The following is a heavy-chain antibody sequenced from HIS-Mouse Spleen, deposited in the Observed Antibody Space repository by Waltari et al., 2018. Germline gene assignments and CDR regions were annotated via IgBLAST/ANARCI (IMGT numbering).Heavy chain of an antibody. Sequence: QVLLVQSGAEVKKPGAPVKDSCKASGFTFTGYSMPWVRQAPGQGLEWMGWINPNSGGTNYAQKFQGRVTMTRDTSISTAYMELSRLRSDDTAVYYCARTGALDAFDIWGQGTMVTVSS. CDR1: GFTFTGYS. CDR2: INPNSGGT. CDR3: ARTGALDAFDI. D-gene: IGHD7-27*01. J-gene: IGHJ3*02. V-gene: IGHV1-2*02.